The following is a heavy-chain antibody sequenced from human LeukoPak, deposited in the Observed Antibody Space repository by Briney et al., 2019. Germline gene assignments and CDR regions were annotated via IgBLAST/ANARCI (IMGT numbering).Heavy chain of an antibody. CDR3: ASGDMGSLDL. D-gene: IGHD7-27*01. CDR1: GGSISSYY. J-gene: IGHJ2*01. CDR2: IYYSGST. V-gene: IGHV4-59*08. Sequence: SETLSLTCIVSGGSISSYYWSWIRQPPGKGLEWIGYIYYSGSTNYNPSLRSRVTISVDTSKNQFSLKLSSVTAADTAVYYCASGDMGSLDLWGRGTLVTVSS.